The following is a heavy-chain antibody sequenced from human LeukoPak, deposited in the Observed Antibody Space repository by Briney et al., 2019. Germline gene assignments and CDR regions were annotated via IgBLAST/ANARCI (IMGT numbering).Heavy chain of an antibody. D-gene: IGHD2-21*02. CDR3: ARTLEGVTAHFDY. J-gene: IGHJ4*02. CDR1: GGSISSYY. CDR2: IYYSGST. V-gene: IGHV4-59*01. Sequence: SGTLSLTCTVAGGSISSYYWSWIRQPPGKGRGWIGYIYYSGSTNYNPSLKSRVTISVDTSKNQFSLKLSSVTAADTAVYYCARTLEGVTAHFDYWGQGTLVTVSS.